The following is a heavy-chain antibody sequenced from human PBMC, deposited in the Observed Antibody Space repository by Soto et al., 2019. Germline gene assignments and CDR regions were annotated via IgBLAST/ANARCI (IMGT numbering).Heavy chain of an antibody. CDR3: ARVLVVVTAIPPTYYYYYGMGV. V-gene: IGHV1-3*01. D-gene: IGHD2-21*02. Sequence: ASVKVSCKASGYTFTSYAMHWVRQAPGQRLEWMGWINAGNGNTKYSQKFQGRVTITRDTSASTAYVELSSLRSEDTAVYYCARVLVVVTAIPPTYYYYYGMGVWGQGTTVTVSS. J-gene: IGHJ6*02. CDR1: GYTFTSYA. CDR2: INAGNGNT.